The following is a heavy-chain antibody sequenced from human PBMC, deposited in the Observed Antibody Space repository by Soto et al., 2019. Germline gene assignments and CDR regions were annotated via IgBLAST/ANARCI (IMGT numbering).Heavy chain of an antibody. J-gene: IGHJ6*02. CDR3: ARDRILCSSTSCFGMDV. CDR2: IYYSGST. V-gene: IGHV4-61*01. CDR1: GGSVSGGSYY. D-gene: IGHD2-2*01. Sequence: PSETLSRTWTVSGGSVSGGSYYWIWIRQPPGKGLEWIGYIYYSGSTNYNPSLKSRVTISVDTSKNQFSLKLSSVTAADTAVYYCARDRILCSSTSCFGMDVWGQGTTVTVSS.